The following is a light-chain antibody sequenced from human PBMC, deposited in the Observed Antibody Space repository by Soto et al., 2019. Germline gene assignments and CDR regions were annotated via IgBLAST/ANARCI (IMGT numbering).Light chain of an antibody. CDR3: CSYAGSSTYV. V-gene: IGLV2-23*01. CDR2: EGS. Sequence: QSVLTQPASVCGSPGQSITISCTGTSSDVGSYNLVSWYQQHPGKAPKLMIYEGSKRPSGVSNRFSGSKSGNTASLTISGLQAEDEADYYCCSYAGSSTYVFGTGTQLTVL. CDR1: SSDVGSYNL. J-gene: IGLJ1*01.